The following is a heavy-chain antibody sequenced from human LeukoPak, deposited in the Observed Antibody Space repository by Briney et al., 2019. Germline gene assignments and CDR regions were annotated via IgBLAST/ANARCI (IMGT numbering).Heavy chain of an antibody. CDR3: ARVGITMVRGVTAYYFDY. CDR2: IYYSGST. CDR1: GGSISSSSYY. J-gene: IGHJ4*02. D-gene: IGHD3-10*01. Sequence: PSETLSLTCTVSGGSISSSSYYWSWIRQPPGKGLEWIGYIYYSGSTNYNPSLKSRVTISVDTSKNQFSLKLSSVTAADTAVYYCARVGITMVRGVTAYYFDYWGQGTLVTVSS. V-gene: IGHV4-61*01.